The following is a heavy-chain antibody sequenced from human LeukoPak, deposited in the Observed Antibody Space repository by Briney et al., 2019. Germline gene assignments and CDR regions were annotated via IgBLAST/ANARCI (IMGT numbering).Heavy chain of an antibody. V-gene: IGHV1-69*13. Sequence: ASVKVSCKASGYTFTSYGISWVRQAPGQGLEWMGGIIPIFGTANYAQKFRGRVTITADESTSTAYMELSSLRSEDTAVYYCARADLPDSSGYDYWGQGTLVTVSS. CDR1: GYTFTSYG. CDR3: ARADLPDSSGYDY. D-gene: IGHD3-22*01. J-gene: IGHJ4*02. CDR2: IIPIFGTA.